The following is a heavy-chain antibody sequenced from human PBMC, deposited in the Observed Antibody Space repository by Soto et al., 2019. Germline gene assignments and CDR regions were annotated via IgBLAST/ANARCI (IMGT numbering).Heavy chain of an antibody. CDR3: ARDVSGPGATYVMDV. J-gene: IGHJ6*02. Sequence: ASVKVSCKASGYIFSSHCIYWVRQAPGQGLQWMGIINHGGGRTAYAQKFQGRVTLTRDMSTSTVYMELTSLTYDDTAVYYCARDVSGPGATYVMDVWGQWTTVTVSS. V-gene: IGHV1-46*01. D-gene: IGHD2-2*01. CDR2: INHGGGRT. CDR1: GYIFSSHC.